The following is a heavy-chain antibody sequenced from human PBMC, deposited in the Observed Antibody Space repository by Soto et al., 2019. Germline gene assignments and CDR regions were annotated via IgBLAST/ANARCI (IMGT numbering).Heavy chain of an antibody. D-gene: IGHD2-2*01. CDR1: GYSFSNYW. CDR3: AISRDGYNYGMDV. J-gene: IGHJ6*02. V-gene: IGHV5-51*01. Sequence: ESLKISCKGSGYSFSNYWIGWVRQMPGKGLEWMGIIYPADSDTRSSPSFQGQVTISADKSISTAYLQWSSLKASDTAMYYCAISRDGYNYGMDVWGQGTTVTVSS. CDR2: IYPADSDT.